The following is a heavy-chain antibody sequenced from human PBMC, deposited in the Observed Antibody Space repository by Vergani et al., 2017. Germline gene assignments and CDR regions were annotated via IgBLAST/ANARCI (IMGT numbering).Heavy chain of an antibody. V-gene: IGHV3-23*01. CDR3: AKGLSGSYYLLDY. Sequence: EVQLLESGGGLVQPGGSLRLSCAASGFTFSSYAMSWVRQAPGKGLEWVSAISGSGGSTYYADSVKGRFTISRDNSKNSLYLQMNSLRAEDTALYYCAKGLSGSYYLLDYWGQGTLVTVSS. J-gene: IGHJ4*02. CDR1: GFTFSSYA. D-gene: IGHD1-26*01. CDR2: ISGSGGST.